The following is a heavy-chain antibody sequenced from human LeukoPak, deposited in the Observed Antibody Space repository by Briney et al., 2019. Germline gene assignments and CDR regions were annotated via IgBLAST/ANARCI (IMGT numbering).Heavy chain of an antibody. Sequence: PGGSLRLSCVASRFTFSNVWMAWLRQAPGKGLEWVGRIRSKIDGGTTDYAAPVKGRITISRDDSKSTLYLQMNSLKIEDTAVYYCTTDLPPWGQGTLVTVSS. CDR2: IRSKIDGGTT. V-gene: IGHV3-15*01. CDR1: RFTFSNVW. CDR3: TTDLPP. J-gene: IGHJ5*02.